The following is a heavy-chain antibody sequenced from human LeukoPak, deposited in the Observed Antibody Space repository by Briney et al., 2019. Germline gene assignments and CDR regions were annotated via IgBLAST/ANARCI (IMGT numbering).Heavy chain of an antibody. CDR1: GFTFSISW. V-gene: IGHV3-74*01. J-gene: IGHJ4*02. CDR3: AGAPSGPHY. D-gene: IGHD2-8*02. CDR2: INNDGSST. Sequence: SGGSLRLSCAASGFTFSISWMHWVRQAPEKGLVWVSRINNDGSSTTYADSVKGRFTISRDNAKNTLYLQMNSLRAEDTAVYYCAGAPSGPHYWGQGTLVTVSS.